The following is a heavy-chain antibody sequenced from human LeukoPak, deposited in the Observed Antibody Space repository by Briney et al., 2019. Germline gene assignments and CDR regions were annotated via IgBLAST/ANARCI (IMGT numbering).Heavy chain of an antibody. CDR1: GGSISSSSYY. V-gene: IGHV4-39*07. Sequence: PSETLSFTCTVSGGSISSSSYYWGWIRQPPGKGLEWIGSIYYSGSTYYNPSLKSRVTISVDTSKSQFSLKLSSVTAADTAVYYCARGGLILKVAAGALWDWGQGTLVTVSS. CDR3: ARGGLILKVAAGALWD. CDR2: IYYSGST. D-gene: IGHD2-15*01. J-gene: IGHJ4*02.